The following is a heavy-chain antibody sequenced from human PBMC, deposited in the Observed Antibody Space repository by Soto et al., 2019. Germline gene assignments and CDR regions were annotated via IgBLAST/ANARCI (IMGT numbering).Heavy chain of an antibody. CDR3: ARRRYCGADCYKNYYFGMDV. J-gene: IGHJ6*02. CDR2: IIPVLTIT. V-gene: IGHV1-69*02. CDR1: GGSFSSYT. D-gene: IGHD2-21*02. Sequence: QAQLVQSGAEVKKPGSSVRLSCSTSGGSFSSYTLNWVRQAPGQGLEWLGRIIPVLTITDYAQKFRGRLTITAGKSSNTAYMELTSLTSDDTAVYYCARRRYCGADCYKNYYFGMDVWGQGTTVTVSS.